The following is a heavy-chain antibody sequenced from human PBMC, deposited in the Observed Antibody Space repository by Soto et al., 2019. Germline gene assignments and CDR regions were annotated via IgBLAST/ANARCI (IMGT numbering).Heavy chain of an antibody. CDR3: AHRPTPLALAGKGGVWDGQNWFDP. CDR2: IYWDDDK. V-gene: IGHV2-5*02. D-gene: IGHD6-13*01. CDR1: GFSLSTSGVG. J-gene: IGHJ5*02. Sequence: SGPTLVNPTQTLTLTCTFSGFSLSTSGVGVGWIRQPPGKALEWLALIYWDDDKRYSPSLKSRLTITKDTSKNQVVLTMTNMDPVDTATYYCAHRPTPLALAGKGGVWDGQNWFDPWGQGTLVTVSS.